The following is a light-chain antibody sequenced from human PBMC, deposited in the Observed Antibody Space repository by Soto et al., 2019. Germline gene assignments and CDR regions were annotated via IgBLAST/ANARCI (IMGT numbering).Light chain of an antibody. Sequence: EIVLTQSPGTLSLSPGERATLSCRASQSVTRRYLAWYQQKPGQPPRPLIYDASTRATGIPDRFSGSGSGTDFTLTISRLEPEDFAVYYCQQYGSSPRTFGQGTKVEIK. V-gene: IGKV3-20*01. CDR3: QQYGSSPRT. CDR1: QSVTRRY. J-gene: IGKJ1*01. CDR2: DAS.